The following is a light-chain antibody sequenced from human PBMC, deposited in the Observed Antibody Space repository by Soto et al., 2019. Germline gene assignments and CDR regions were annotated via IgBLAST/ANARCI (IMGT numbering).Light chain of an antibody. V-gene: IGLV2-23*01. Sequence: QSALTQPASVSGSPGQSITISCTGTSSDVGSYNLVSWYQQHPGKAPKLMIYEGSKRPSGVSNRFSGSKSGNTASLTISGLQAEDEADYYCCSHAGSSTCVFGGGTQLTVL. J-gene: IGLJ2*01. CDR1: SSDVGSYNL. CDR2: EGS. CDR3: CSHAGSSTCV.